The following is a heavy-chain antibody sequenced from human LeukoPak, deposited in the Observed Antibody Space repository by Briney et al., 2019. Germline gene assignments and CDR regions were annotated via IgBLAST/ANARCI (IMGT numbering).Heavy chain of an antibody. D-gene: IGHD3-10*01. J-gene: IGHJ3*02. CDR2: ISAYNGNT. CDR1: GYTFTSYG. CDR3: ARGGVWLGLWFGEPRKATSDAFDI. Sequence: ASVKVSCKASGYTFTSYGISWVRQAPGQGLEWMGWISAYNGNTNYAQKLQGRVTMTTDTSTSTAYMELRSLRSDDTAVYYCARGGVWLGLWFGEPRKATSDAFDIWGQGTMVTVSS. V-gene: IGHV1-18*01.